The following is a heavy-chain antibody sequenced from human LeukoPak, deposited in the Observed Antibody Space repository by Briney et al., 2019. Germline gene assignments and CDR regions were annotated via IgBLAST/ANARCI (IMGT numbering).Heavy chain of an antibody. CDR2: IYYSGST. V-gene: IGHV4-30-4*02. CDR3: AREVTGTTNTLYNWFDP. D-gene: IGHD1-7*01. Sequence: SDTLYLTCTVSGGSLSSGDYYWSWIRQPPGKGLQGIGYIYYSGSTYYHPSLKSRVTISVDTSKNQFSLKLSSVTAADTAVYYWAREVTGTTNTLYNWFDPWGQGTLVTVSS. CDR1: GGSLSSGDYY. J-gene: IGHJ5*02.